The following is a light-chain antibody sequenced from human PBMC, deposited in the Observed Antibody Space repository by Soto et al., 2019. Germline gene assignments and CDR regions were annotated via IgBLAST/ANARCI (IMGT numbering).Light chain of an antibody. CDR1: SSDVGTYNY. V-gene: IGLV2-14*01. J-gene: IGLJ3*02. CDR2: EVS. CDR3: SSYTSRSTRV. Sequence: QSVLTQPASVSGSPGQSITISCTGTSSDVGTYNYVSWYQQHPGKAPKLMIYEVSNRPSGVSDRFSASKSGNTASLTISGLQAEDEAHYYCSSYTSRSTRVFGGGTKLTVL.